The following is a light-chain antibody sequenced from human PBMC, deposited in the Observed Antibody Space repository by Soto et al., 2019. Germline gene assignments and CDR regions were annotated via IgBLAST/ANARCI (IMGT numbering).Light chain of an antibody. CDR1: SSNIGSNY. CDR2: RNY. V-gene: IGLV1-47*01. CDR3: AAWDDSLSGVV. Sequence: SVLTQPPSASGTPGQRVTISCSGSSSNIGSNYVYWYQQLPGTAPKLLIYRNYQRPSGVPDRFSGSKSGTSASLAISGLRSEDEADYYCAAWDDSLSGVVFGGGTKLTVL. J-gene: IGLJ2*01.